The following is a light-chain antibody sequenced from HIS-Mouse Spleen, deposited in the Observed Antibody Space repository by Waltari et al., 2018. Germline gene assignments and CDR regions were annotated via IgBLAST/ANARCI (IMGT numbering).Light chain of an antibody. Sequence: QSALTQPRSVSGSPGQSVTISCTGTSSEVGGYNYVSWYQQHPGKAPKLMIYDVSKRPSGVPDRFSGSKSGNTASLTISGLQAEDEADYYCCSYAGSYTGVFGTGTKVTVL. V-gene: IGLV2-11*01. CDR1: SSEVGGYNY. CDR3: CSYAGSYTGV. CDR2: DVS. J-gene: IGLJ1*01.